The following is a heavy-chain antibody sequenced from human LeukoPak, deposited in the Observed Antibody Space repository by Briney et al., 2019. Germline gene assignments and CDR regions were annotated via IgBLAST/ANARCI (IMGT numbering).Heavy chain of an antibody. Sequence: ASVKVSCKASGYTFTSYYMHWVRQAPGQGLEWMGIINPSGGSTSYAQKFQGRVTMTRDTSTSTVYMELSSLRSEDTAVYYRARVMGANWFDPWGQGTLVTVSS. J-gene: IGHJ5*02. CDR2: INPSGGST. D-gene: IGHD1-26*01. V-gene: IGHV1-46*01. CDR1: GYTFTSYY. CDR3: ARVMGANWFDP.